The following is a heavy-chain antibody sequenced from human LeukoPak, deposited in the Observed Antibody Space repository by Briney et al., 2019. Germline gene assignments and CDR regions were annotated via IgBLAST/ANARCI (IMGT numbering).Heavy chain of an antibody. CDR3: ARDQGYDFWSGYYGGYWYFDL. V-gene: IGHV4-4*07. D-gene: IGHD3-3*01. J-gene: IGHJ2*01. CDR1: GGSISSYY. Sequence: PSETLSLTCTVSGGSISSYYWSWIRQRAGKGLEWIGRIYTSGSTNYNPSLKSRVTMSVDTSKNQFSLKLSSVTAADTAVYYCARDQGYDFWSGYYGGYWYFDLWGRGTLVTVSS. CDR2: IYTSGST.